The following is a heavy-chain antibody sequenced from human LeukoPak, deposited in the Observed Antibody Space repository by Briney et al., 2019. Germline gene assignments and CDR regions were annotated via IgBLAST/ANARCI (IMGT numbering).Heavy chain of an antibody. J-gene: IGHJ3*02. CDR1: GFTFDDFA. CDR2: ISWNSDTI. D-gene: IGHD3-22*01. Sequence: GGSLRLSCATSGFTFDDFAMHWVRQAPGQGQEWVSHISWNSDTITYADSVKGRFTISRDNAKNSLYLQISSLRDEDTAFYYCAKDIDSAGYGAFEIWGQGTAVTVSS. V-gene: IGHV3-9*01. CDR3: AKDIDSAGYGAFEI.